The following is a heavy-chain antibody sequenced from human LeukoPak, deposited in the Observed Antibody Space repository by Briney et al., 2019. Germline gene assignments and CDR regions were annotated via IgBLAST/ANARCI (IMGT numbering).Heavy chain of an antibody. CDR2: ISSSSSYI. D-gene: IGHD2-2*01. Sequence: GGSLRLSCAASGFTFSGYSMNWVRQAPGKGLEWVSSISSSSSYIYYADSVKGRFTISRDNAKNSLYLQMNSLRAEDTAVYYCARDLLGDCSSTSCSVDYWGQGTLVTVSS. J-gene: IGHJ4*02. V-gene: IGHV3-21*01. CDR3: ARDLLGDCSSTSCSVDY. CDR1: GFTFSGYS.